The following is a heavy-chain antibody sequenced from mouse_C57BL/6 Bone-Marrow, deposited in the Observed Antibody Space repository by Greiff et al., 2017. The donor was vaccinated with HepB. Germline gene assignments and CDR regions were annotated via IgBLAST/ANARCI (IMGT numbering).Heavy chain of an antibody. CDR3: AKYGNYVGYAMDY. CDR1: GFTLSSFG. V-gene: IGHV5-17*02. J-gene: IGHJ4*01. Sequence: DVMLVESGGGLVQPGGSRKLSCAVSGFTLSSFGIHWVRQAPEKGLEWVAYISSGSTTIYYADTVKGRFTISKDNPRNTLFLQMTSLRSEDTAMYYCAKYGNYVGYAMDYWGQGTPVTVSS. CDR2: ISSGSTTI. D-gene: IGHD2-10*02.